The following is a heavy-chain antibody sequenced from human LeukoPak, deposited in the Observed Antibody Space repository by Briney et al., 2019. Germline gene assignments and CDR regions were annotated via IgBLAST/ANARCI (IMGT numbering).Heavy chain of an antibody. V-gene: IGHV3-30*18. Sequence: GGSLRLSCVASGFIFRSYGMHWVRQAPGKGLEWVAVISYDGNNKYYADSVKGRFTISRDNSKNTLFLQMNRLRTDDTAVYYCAKEGIAVAGTGDDYWGQGTWSPSPQ. J-gene: IGHJ4*02. CDR2: ISYDGNNK. CDR1: GFIFRSYG. CDR3: AKEGIAVAGTGDDY. D-gene: IGHD6-19*01.